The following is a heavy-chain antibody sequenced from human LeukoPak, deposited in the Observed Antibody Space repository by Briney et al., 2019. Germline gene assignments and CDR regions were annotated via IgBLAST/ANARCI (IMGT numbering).Heavy chain of an antibody. D-gene: IGHD2-2*01. Sequence: ASVKVSCKASGYTFTSYDINWVRQATGQGLEWMGWMNPNSGNTGYAQKFQGRVTITRNTSISTVYMELSSLRSEDTAVYYCASGYCSSTSCFWAYWGQGTLVTVSS. CDR3: ASGYCSSTSCFWAY. J-gene: IGHJ4*02. CDR1: GYTFTSYD. CDR2: MNPNSGNT. V-gene: IGHV1-8*03.